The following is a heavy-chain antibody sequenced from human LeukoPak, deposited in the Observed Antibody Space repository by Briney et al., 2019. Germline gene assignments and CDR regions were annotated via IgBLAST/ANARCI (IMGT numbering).Heavy chain of an antibody. CDR1: GFTVSSNY. V-gene: IGHV3-53*01. Sequence: GGSLRLSCAASGFTVSSNYMSWVRQAPGKGLEWVSVICSGGSTYYADFVKGRFTISRDNSKNTLYLQMNRLRAEDTAVYYCARSLRLDYWGQGTQVTVSS. CDR3: ARSLRLDY. J-gene: IGHJ4*02. CDR2: ICSGGST.